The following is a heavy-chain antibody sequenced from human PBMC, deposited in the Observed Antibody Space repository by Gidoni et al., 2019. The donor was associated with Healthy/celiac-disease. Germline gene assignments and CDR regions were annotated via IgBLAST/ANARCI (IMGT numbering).Heavy chain of an antibody. CDR2: TYYSGST. J-gene: IGHJ4*02. Sequence: QVQLQESGPGLVKPSETLSLTCTVSGGSISSYYWSWIRQPPGKGLEWIGYTYYSGSTNYNPSLKSRVTISADTSKNQFSLKLSSVTAADTAVYYCARNIAAAGIGRLDYWGQGTLVTVSS. D-gene: IGHD6-13*01. V-gene: IGHV4-59*01. CDR3: ARNIAAAGIGRLDY. CDR1: GGSISSYY.